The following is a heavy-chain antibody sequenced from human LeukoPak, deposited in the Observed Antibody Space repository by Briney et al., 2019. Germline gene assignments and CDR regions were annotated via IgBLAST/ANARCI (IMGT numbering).Heavy chain of an antibody. CDR2: ISYDGSNK. Sequence: AGGSLRLSRAASGFTFSSYAMHWVRQAPGKGLEWVAVISYDGSNKYYADSVKGRFTISRDNSKNTLYLQMNSLRAEDTAVYYCARDSTTGIAAAGSPDYWGQGTLVTVSS. CDR3: ARDSTTGIAAAGSPDY. J-gene: IGHJ4*02. CDR1: GFTFSSYA. D-gene: IGHD6-13*01. V-gene: IGHV3-30-3*01.